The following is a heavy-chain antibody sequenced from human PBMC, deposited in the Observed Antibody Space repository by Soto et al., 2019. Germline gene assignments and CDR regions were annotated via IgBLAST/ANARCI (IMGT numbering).Heavy chain of an antibody. CDR1: GFNFDNYG. CDR3: AKERVGGTFYTPLGF. Sequence: SLRLSCQASGFNFDNYGMHWVRQAPGKGLEWVAVITYDGSFQYYADSVKGRFTISRDNSKNTLFLHLNTLKPEDTAVYHCAKERVGGTFYTPLGFWGQGTLGTVSS. CDR2: ITYDGSFQ. J-gene: IGHJ4*02. D-gene: IGHD1-26*01. V-gene: IGHV3-30*18.